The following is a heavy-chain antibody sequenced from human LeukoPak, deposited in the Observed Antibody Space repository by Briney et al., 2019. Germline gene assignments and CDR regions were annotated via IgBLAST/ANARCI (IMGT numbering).Heavy chain of an antibody. Sequence: GGSLRLSCAASGFTFSSYWMSWVRQAPGKGLEWVANIKQDGSEKYYVDSVKGRFTISRDNAKNSLYLQMNSLRAEDTAVYYCARKVGDNSGYYYADNWFDPWGQGTLVTVSS. J-gene: IGHJ5*02. V-gene: IGHV3-7*01. CDR1: GFTFSSYW. D-gene: IGHD3-22*01. CDR3: ARKVGDNSGYYYADNWFDP. CDR2: IKQDGSEK.